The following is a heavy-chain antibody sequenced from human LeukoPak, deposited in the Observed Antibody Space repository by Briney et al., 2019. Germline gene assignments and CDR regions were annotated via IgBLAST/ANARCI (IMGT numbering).Heavy chain of an antibody. Sequence: TGGSLRLSCVASGFTVSSNYMSWVRQAPGKGLEWVSAAYSGGSTYYADSVKGRLTISRDNSKNTLYLQMNSLRAEDTAVYYCARGALGRYYFDLWGRGTLVTVSS. CDR1: GFTVSSNY. D-gene: IGHD3-10*01. CDR3: ARGALGRYYFDL. CDR2: AYSGGST. V-gene: IGHV3-66*01. J-gene: IGHJ2*01.